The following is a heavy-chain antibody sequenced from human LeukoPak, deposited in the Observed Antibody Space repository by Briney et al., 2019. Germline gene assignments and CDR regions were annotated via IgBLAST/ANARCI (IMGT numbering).Heavy chain of an antibody. Sequence: GGSLRLSCAASGFTFSIYGMSWVRQAPGKGLEWVSGISSSGGSTYYAESVKGRFTISRDNSKNTLYLQMNSLRVEDTAVYYCARRAGAYSHPYDYWGQGTLVTVSS. J-gene: IGHJ4*02. CDR1: GFTFSIYG. D-gene: IGHD4/OR15-4a*01. V-gene: IGHV3-23*01. CDR3: ARRAGAYSHPYDY. CDR2: ISSSGGST.